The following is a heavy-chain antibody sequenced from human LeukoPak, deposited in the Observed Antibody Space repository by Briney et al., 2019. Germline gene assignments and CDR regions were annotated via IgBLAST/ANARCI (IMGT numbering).Heavy chain of an antibody. D-gene: IGHD4-17*01. Sequence: ASVKVSRKGSVGTFSSYAISWVRQAPGQGLEWVGGIIPIFGTANYAQKFQGRVTITADESTSTAHMELSSRRSEDTAVYYCASRRIYGDYVNHWFDPWGRGTLVTVSS. CDR3: ASRRIYGDYVNHWFDP. CDR2: IIPIFGTA. V-gene: IGHV1-69*13. CDR1: VGTFSSYA. J-gene: IGHJ5*02.